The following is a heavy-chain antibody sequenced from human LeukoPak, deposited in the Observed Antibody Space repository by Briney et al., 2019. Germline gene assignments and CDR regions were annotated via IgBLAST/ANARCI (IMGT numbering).Heavy chain of an antibody. D-gene: IGHD3-16*01. Sequence: PGGSLRLSCAASGFTFSSYEMNWVRQAPGKGLEWVSYISSSGSTIYYADSVKGRFTISRDNAKNSLYLQMNSLRGEDTAVYYCARVLGGDTGGFDYWGQGTLVTVSS. CDR1: GFTFSSYE. CDR2: ISSSGSTI. CDR3: ARVLGGDTGGFDY. V-gene: IGHV3-48*03. J-gene: IGHJ4*02.